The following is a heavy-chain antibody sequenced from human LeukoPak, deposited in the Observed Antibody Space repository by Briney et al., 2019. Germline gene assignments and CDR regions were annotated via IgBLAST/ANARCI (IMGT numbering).Heavy chain of an antibody. CDR3: ARGTIVGASFDY. D-gene: IGHD1-26*01. CDR2: IYTSGST. CDR1: GGSFSGYY. J-gene: IGHJ4*02. V-gene: IGHV4-59*10. Sequence: SETLSLTCAVYGGSFSGYYWSWIRQPAGKGLEWIGRIYTSGSTNYNPSLKSRVTMSVDTSKNQFSLKLSSVTAADTAVYYCARGTIVGASFDYWGQGTLVTVSS.